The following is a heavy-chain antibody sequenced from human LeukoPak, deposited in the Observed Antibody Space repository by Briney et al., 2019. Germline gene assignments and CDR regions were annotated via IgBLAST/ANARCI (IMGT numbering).Heavy chain of an antibody. Sequence: GGSLRLSCAASGFTFSSYSMNWVRQAPGKGLEWVSYISSSSSTIYYADSVKGRFTISRDNAKNSLYLQMNSLRAEDTAVYYCARGARRYYDILTGPDGWYYYYGMDVWGQGTTVTVSS. CDR2: ISSSSSTI. CDR1: GFTFSSYS. J-gene: IGHJ6*02. D-gene: IGHD3-9*01. V-gene: IGHV3-48*04. CDR3: ARGARRYYDILTGPDGWYYYYGMDV.